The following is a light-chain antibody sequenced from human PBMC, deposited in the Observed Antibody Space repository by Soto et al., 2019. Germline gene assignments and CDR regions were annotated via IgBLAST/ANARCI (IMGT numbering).Light chain of an antibody. CDR3: SSYTSSSTFF. CDR1: SSDVGGYNC. Sequence: QSVLTQPASVSGSPGQSITISCTGTSSDVGGYNCVSWYQQHPGKAPKLMIYDVSNRPSGVSNRFSGSKSGNTASLTISGLQAEDEADYYCSSYTSSSTFFFGTGTKVTVL. V-gene: IGLV2-14*01. CDR2: DVS. J-gene: IGLJ1*01.